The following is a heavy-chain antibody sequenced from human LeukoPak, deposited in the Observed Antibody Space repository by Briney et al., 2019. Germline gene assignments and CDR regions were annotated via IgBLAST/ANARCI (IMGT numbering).Heavy chain of an antibody. V-gene: IGHV4-38-2*01. J-gene: IGHJ3*02. CDR1: SYSISSDYY. CDR2: IHHSGST. D-gene: IGHD4-17*01. CDR3: ATYGDYVSDSFNI. Sequence: SETLSLTCSVSSYSISSDYYWNWIRQSPGKGLEWIGSIHHSGSTYYNPSLKSRVTVSVHTSKNQFSLRLSSVTAADTAVYYCATYGDYVSDSFNIWGQGTMVTVSS.